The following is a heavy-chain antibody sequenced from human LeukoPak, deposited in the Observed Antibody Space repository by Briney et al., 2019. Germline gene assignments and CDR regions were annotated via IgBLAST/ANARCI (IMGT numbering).Heavy chain of an antibody. J-gene: IGHJ4*02. CDR1: SGSISSYY. Sequence: PSETLSLTCTVSSGSISSYYWSWIRQPPGKGLEWIGYIYYSGSTNHNPSLKSRVTISVDTSKNQFSLKLSSVTAADTAVYYCARSHSIWTSFDYWGQGTLVTVSS. CDR2: IYYSGST. D-gene: IGHD3/OR15-3a*01. V-gene: IGHV4-59*01. CDR3: ARSHSIWTSFDY.